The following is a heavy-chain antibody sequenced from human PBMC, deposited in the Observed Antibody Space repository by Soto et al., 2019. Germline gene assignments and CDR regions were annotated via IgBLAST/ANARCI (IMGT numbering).Heavy chain of an antibody. J-gene: IGHJ4*02. Sequence: GGSLRLSCAASGFTFSSYAMHWVRQDPGKGLECVSVITSSGGSTYYADSVKGRFTISRDNSKNTLYLQMNSLRAEDTAVYYCAKARAQYYDFWSGYPVDYWGQGTLVTVS. CDR1: GFTFSSYA. D-gene: IGHD3-3*01. V-gene: IGHV3-64*04. CDR2: ITSSGGST. CDR3: AKARAQYYDFWSGYPVDY.